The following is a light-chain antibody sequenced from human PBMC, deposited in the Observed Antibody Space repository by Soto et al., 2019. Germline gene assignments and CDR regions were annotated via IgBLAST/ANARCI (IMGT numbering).Light chain of an antibody. V-gene: IGKV1-39*01. Sequence: DIQVTQSPPSLSASVGDRVTITCRASQTISDFLNWYQQKPGQVPKLLIYSASNLQTGVPSRFSGSGSGTDFTLTISSLQPEDFATYYCQQSYSRFPPTFGQGTRVENK. CDR1: QTISDF. J-gene: IGKJ1*01. CDR2: SAS. CDR3: QQSYSRFPPT.